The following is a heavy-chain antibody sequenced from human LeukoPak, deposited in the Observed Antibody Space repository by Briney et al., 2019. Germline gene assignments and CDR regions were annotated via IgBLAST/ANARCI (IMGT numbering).Heavy chain of an antibody. CDR3: STIPTYVSGSYLNVGY. Sequence: GGCLILSCAAPAFTFNNAWMTWVPQASLKRPQWVGRIRRKTSGGTADYAAPVTGKFTISRDDSENTLYLQMNSLTTEDTAVYYCSTIPTYVSGSYLNVGYWGQGTLVTVSS. CDR1: AFTFNNAW. V-gene: IGHV3-15*01. J-gene: IGHJ4*02. D-gene: IGHD3-10*01. CDR2: IRRKTSGGTA.